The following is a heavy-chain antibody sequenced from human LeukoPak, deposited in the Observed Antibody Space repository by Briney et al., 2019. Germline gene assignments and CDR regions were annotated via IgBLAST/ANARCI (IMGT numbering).Heavy chain of an antibody. Sequence: SETLSLTCTVSGGSISSGGYYWSWIRQHPGKGLEWIGYIYYSGSTYYNPSLKSRVTISVDTSKNQFSLKLSSVTAADTAVYYCARGSPRKYYFDYWGQGTLVTVSS. CDR1: GGSISSGGYY. CDR2: IYYSGST. CDR3: ARGSPRKYYFDY. J-gene: IGHJ4*02. V-gene: IGHV4-31*03.